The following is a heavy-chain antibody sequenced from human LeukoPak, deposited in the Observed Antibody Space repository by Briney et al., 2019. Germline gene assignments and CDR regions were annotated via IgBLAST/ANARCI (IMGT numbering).Heavy chain of an antibody. D-gene: IGHD3-10*01. V-gene: IGHV3-13*01. CDR3: ARGGYYGSGSYSYYYYGMDV. CDR2: IGTAGGT. CDR1: GFTFSSYD. J-gene: IGHJ6*02. Sequence: PGGSLRLSCAASGFTFSSYDMHWVRQATGKGLEWVSAIGTAGGTYYPGSVKGRFTISRENAKNSLYLQMNSLRAGDTAVYYCARGGYYGSGSYSYYYYGMDVWGQGTTVTVSS.